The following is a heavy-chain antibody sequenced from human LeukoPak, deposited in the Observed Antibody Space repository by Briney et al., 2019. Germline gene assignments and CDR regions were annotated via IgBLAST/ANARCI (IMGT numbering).Heavy chain of an antibody. CDR1: GFTLSGSS. CDR3: AHILRLTLDI. CDR2: IITSGTTV. V-gene: IGHV3-48*02. Sequence: GGSLRHSCAASGFTLSGSSMYGVRQAPGKGLEWVSYIITSGTTVSYADSVKGRFTISRDNAKNSLYLQMNSLRDEDTAVYYCAHILRLTLDIWGQGTLVTVSS. J-gene: IGHJ3*02. D-gene: IGHD4-17*01.